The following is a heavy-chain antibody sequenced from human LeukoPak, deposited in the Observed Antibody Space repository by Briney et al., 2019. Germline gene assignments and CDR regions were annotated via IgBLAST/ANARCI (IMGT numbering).Heavy chain of an antibody. Sequence: PGGSLRLSCAASGFTFSIYAMPWVRQAPGKGLEWVSGISGSGGSTYYADSVKGRFTISRDNSKNTLYLQLNSLRAEDTAVYYCAKGRGSSETYYFDYWGQGTLVAVSS. CDR1: GFTFSIYA. CDR3: AKGRGSSETYYFDY. V-gene: IGHV3-23*01. CDR2: ISGSGGST. D-gene: IGHD6-6*01. J-gene: IGHJ4*02.